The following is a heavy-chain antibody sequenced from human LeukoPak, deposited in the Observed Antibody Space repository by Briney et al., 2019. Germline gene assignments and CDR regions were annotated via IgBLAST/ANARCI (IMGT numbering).Heavy chain of an antibody. Sequence: PGGSLRLSCAAPGLTFSTYSMNWVRQAPGKGLEWVSSISSSSSYIYYADSVKGRFTISRDNAKNSLYLQMNSLRAEDTAVYDYARRNDILTGQRDWYFDLWGRGTLVTVSS. CDR3: ARRNDILTGQRDWYFDL. J-gene: IGHJ2*01. CDR2: ISSSSSYI. V-gene: IGHV3-21*01. CDR1: GLTFSTYS. D-gene: IGHD3-9*01.